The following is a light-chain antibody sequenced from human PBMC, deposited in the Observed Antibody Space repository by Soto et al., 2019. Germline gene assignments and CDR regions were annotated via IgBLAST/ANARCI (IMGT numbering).Light chain of an antibody. CDR1: SGDIGYYKF. CDR3: CSYIGKSTPA. Sequence: QSALTQPASVSGSPGQSITIPCTGTSGDIGYYKFVSWYQHRPGKAPKLMIYDVTNRPSGVSNRFSGSKSGNTASLTISGLQAEDEAFYYCCSYIGKSTPAFGGGTQLTVL. J-gene: IGLJ3*02. CDR2: DVT. V-gene: IGLV2-14*03.